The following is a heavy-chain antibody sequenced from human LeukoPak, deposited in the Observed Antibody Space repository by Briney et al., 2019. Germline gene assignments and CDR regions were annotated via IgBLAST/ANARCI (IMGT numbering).Heavy chain of an antibody. D-gene: IGHD3-3*02. J-gene: IGHJ3*02. CDR1: GFTFSSYG. CDR3: AKDFSVDDAFDI. CDR2: ISGSGGST. V-gene: IGHV3-23*01. Sequence: HPGGSLRLSCAASGFTFSSYGMSWVRQAPGKGLEWVSAISGSGGSTYYPDSVKGRFTISRDNSKNTLYLQMNSLRAEDTAVYYWAKDFSVDDAFDIWGQGTMVTVSS.